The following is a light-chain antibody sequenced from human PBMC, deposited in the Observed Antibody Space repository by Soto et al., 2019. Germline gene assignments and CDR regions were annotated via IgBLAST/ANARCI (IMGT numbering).Light chain of an antibody. CDR1: SSDVGAYNY. CDR3: GSYTSASTLV. J-gene: IGLJ1*01. CDR2: EVI. V-gene: IGLV2-14*01. Sequence: QSVLTQHAAASGSPGQSVTISCTGTSSDVGAYNYVSWYQQHPGKAPKLMIYEVINRPSGVSNRFSGSKSGNTASLTISGLQAEDEADYYCGSYTSASTLVFGTGTKVTVL.